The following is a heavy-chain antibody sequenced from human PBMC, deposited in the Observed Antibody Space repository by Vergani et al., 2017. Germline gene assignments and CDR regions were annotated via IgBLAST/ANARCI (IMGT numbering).Heavy chain of an antibody. CDR2: IYYTGTT. V-gene: IGHV4-39*01. J-gene: IGHJ1*01. CDR3: TRHGRSGWAGYFQH. Sequence: LQLQESGPGLVKPSETLSLTCTVSGVSIGSNSYYWGWIRQPPGKGLEWIGTIYYTGTTYYNEAHKSRLTISVDTSKNQFSLNLTSVTAADTAVYYCTRHGRSGWAGYFQHWVQGTLVTASS. D-gene: IGHD6-19*01. CDR1: GVSIGSNSYY.